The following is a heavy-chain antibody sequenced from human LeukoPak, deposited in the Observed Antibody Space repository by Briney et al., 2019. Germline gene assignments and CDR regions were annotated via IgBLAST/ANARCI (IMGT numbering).Heavy chain of an antibody. CDR1: GFTVSSNY. D-gene: IGHD2-2*01. J-gene: IGHJ3*02. Sequence: GGSLRLSCAAPGFTVSSNYMSWVRQAPGKGLEWVSVIYSGGSTYYADSVKGRFTISRDNSKNTLYLQMNSLRAEDTAVYYCARADQLLGNAFDIWGQGTMVTVSS. V-gene: IGHV3-66*02. CDR2: IYSGGST. CDR3: ARADQLLGNAFDI.